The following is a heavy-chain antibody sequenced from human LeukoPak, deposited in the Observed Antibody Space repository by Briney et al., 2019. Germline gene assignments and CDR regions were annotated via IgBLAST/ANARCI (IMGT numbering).Heavy chain of an antibody. CDR2: INQRGST. D-gene: IGHD3-22*01. Sequence: PSETLSLTCAVYGGSFSGYYWSWIREPPGKGREGSGEINQRGSTKYNLSLKCRVTISVDTSKNQFPLKLSSVTAADTAVYYFARGHYYDSSGYYYYYGMDVWAQGTTVTVSS. V-gene: IGHV4-34*01. CDR1: GGSFSGYY. CDR3: ARGHYYDSSGYYYYYGMDV. J-gene: IGHJ6*02.